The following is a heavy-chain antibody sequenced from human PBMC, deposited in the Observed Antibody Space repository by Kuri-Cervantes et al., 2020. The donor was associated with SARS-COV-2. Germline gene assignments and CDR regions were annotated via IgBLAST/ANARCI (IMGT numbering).Heavy chain of an antibody. CDR3: AGSSGWYTYYYYGMDV. J-gene: IGHJ6*02. Sequence: ESLKISCPVSGGSISSYYWSWIRQPPGKGLEWIGYIYYSGSTNYNPSLKSRVTISVDTSKNQFSLKLSSVTAADTAVYYCAGSSGWYTYYYYGMDVWGQGTTVTVSS. V-gene: IGHV4-59*01. D-gene: IGHD6-19*01. CDR2: IYYSGST. CDR1: GGSISSYY.